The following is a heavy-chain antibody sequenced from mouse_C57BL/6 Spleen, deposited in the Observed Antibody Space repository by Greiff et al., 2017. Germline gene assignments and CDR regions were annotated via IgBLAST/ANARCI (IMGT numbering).Heavy chain of an antibody. J-gene: IGHJ3*01. CDR2: INPNNGGT. V-gene: IGHV1-26*01. CDR1: GYTFTDYY. D-gene: IGHD2-4*01. CDR3: ARGDYDSPWFAY. Sequence: VQLQQSGPELVKPGASVKISCKASGYTFTDYYMNWVKQSHGKSLEWIGDINPNNGGTSYNQKFKGKATLTVDKSSSTAYMELRSLTSEDSAVYYCARGDYDSPWFAYWGQGTLVTVSA.